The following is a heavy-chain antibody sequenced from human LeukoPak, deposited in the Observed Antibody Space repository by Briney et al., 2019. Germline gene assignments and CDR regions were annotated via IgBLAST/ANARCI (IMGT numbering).Heavy chain of an antibody. CDR2: TNTFNGNT. J-gene: IGHJ3*02. D-gene: IGHD6-6*01. CDR3: VRVSSSRGKLDAFDI. CDR1: GYTLTSYG. Sequence: ASVKVSCKASGYTLTSYGISWVRQAPGQELVCMGWTNTFNGNTNYAQNLQGRVTTTIDTSTNTAYMELRTLRSDDTAVYYCVRVSSSRGKLDAFDIWGQGTMVTVSS. V-gene: IGHV1-18*01.